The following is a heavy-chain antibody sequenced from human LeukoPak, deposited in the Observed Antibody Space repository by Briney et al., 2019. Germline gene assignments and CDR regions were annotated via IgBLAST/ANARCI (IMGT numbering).Heavy chain of an antibody. CDR2: ISAYNGNT. CDR1: GYTFTSYG. D-gene: IGHD1-7*01. CDR3: ARDHKNNWNYGGDY. Sequence: ASVKVSCKASGYTFTSYGISWVRQAPGQGLEWMGWISAYNGNTNYAQKLQGRVTMTIDTSTSTAYMELRSLRSDDTAVYYCARDHKNNWNYGGDYWGQGTLVTVSS. J-gene: IGHJ4*02. V-gene: IGHV1-18*01.